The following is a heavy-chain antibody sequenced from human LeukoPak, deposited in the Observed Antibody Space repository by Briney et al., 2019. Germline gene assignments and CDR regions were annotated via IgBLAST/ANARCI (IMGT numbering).Heavy chain of an antibody. CDR3: ARHPGVEYYYDSSGFYY. CDR1: GYTFTSYG. J-gene: IGHJ4*02. Sequence: GASVKASCKASGYTFTSYGISWVRQAPGQGLEWMGWISAYNGNTNYAQKLQGRVTMTTDTSTSTAYMELRSLRSDDTAVYYCARHPGVEYYYDSSGFYYWGQGTLVTVSS. V-gene: IGHV1-18*01. D-gene: IGHD3-22*01. CDR2: ISAYNGNT.